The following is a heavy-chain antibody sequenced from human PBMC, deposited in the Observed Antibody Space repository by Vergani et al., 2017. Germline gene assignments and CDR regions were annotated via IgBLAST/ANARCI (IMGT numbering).Heavy chain of an antibody. CDR2: ISGSGGNT. J-gene: IGHJ6*02. CDR1: GFTFSSYA. V-gene: IGHV3-23*01. Sequence: EVQLLESGGGLVQPGGSLRLSCGASGFTFSSYAMTWVRQAPGKGLEWVSAISGSGGNTFYTDSVKGRFTISRDNSKATLYLQMNSLRVEDTAIYYCAKARDANCKGGNCYSYYYGLDLWGQGTTVTVSS. D-gene: IGHD2-15*01. CDR3: AKARDANCKGGNCYSYYYGLDL.